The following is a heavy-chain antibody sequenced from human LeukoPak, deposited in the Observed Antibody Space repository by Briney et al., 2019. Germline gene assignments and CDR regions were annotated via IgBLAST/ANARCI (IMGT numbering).Heavy chain of an antibody. CDR1: GGSISSSNW. CDR3: LYGGNSGDWIY. V-gene: IGHV4-4*02. CDR2: VYHSGSS. Sequence: SETLSLTCAVSGGSISSSNWWSWVRQPPGKGLEWIGEVYHSGSSNYNPSLKSRVTMSVDKSKNQFSLNLSSVTAADTAVYYCLYGGNSGDWIYWGQGTLVTVSS. J-gene: IGHJ4*02. D-gene: IGHD4-23*01.